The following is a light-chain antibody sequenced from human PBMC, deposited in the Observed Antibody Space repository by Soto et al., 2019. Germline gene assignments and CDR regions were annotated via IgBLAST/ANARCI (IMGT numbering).Light chain of an antibody. Sequence: QAVVTQPPSVSGAPGQRVTISCIGGSSNIGAGYEVHWYQHLPGTAPKLLIYGDNNRPSGVPDRFSGSKSGTSASLAITRLQAEDEADYYCQSYDISLHNYVFGTGTKLTVL. V-gene: IGLV1-40*01. CDR1: SSNIGAGYE. CDR2: GDN. CDR3: QSYDISLHNYV. J-gene: IGLJ1*01.